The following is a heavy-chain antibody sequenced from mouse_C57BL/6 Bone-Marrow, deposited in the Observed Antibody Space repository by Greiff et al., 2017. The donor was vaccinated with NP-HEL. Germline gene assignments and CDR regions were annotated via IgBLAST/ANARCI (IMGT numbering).Heavy chain of an antibody. V-gene: IGHV1-19*01. CDR2: INPYNGGT. D-gene: IGHD1-1*01. J-gene: IGHJ2*01. Sequence: EVQLVESGPVLVKPGASVKMSCKASGYTFTDYYMNWVKQSHGKSLEWIGVINPYNGGTSYNQKFKGKATLTVDKSSSTAYMELNSLTSEDSAVYYCARWNYYGSAWGQGTTLTVSS. CDR3: ARWNYYGSA. CDR1: GYTFTDYY.